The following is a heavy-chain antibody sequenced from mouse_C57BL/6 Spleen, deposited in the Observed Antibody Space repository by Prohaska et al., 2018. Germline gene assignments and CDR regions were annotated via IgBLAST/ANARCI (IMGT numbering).Heavy chain of an antibody. CDR3: TPTTVTGMDY. CDR2: IRLKSDNYAT. Sequence: EVKLEESGGGLVHPGGSMKLSCVASGFTFSNYWMNWVRQSPEKGLEWFAQIRLKSDNYATHYAESVKGRCTISRDDSKSSVYLQMNNLRAEDTGIYYCTPTTVTGMDYWGQGTSVTVSS. J-gene: IGHJ4*01. V-gene: IGHV6-3*01. CDR1: GFTFSNYW. D-gene: IGHD2-10*01.